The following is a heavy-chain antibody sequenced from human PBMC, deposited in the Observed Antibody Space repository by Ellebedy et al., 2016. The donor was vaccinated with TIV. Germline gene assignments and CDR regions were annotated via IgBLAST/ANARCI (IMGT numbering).Heavy chain of an antibody. Sequence: GGSLRLSCAASGFIFSDFYMSWIRQAPGKGLECVSYLSSSGETIYYADSVKGRFTISRDNAKNSFYLQMNSLRAEDTALYYCARDTRFIDHQYNWFDPWGQGTLVTVSA. V-gene: IGHV3-11*01. CDR3: ARDTRFIDHQYNWFDP. D-gene: IGHD1-14*01. J-gene: IGHJ5*02. CDR2: LSSSGETI. CDR1: GFIFSDFY.